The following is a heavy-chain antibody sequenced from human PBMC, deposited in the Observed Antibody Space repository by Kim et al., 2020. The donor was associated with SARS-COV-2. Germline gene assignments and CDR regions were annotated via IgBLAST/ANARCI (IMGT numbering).Heavy chain of an antibody. D-gene: IGHD3-16*01. V-gene: IGHV3-23*01. CDR2: ISGSGGST. Sequence: GGSLRLSCAASGFTFSSYAMSWVRQAPGKGLEWVSAISGSGGSTYYADSVKGRFTISRDNSKNTLYLQMNSLRAEDTAVYYCAKDSWIFSPAHAFVFDYWGQGTLVTVSS. J-gene: IGHJ4*02. CDR3: AKDSWIFSPAHAFVFDY. CDR1: GFTFSSYA.